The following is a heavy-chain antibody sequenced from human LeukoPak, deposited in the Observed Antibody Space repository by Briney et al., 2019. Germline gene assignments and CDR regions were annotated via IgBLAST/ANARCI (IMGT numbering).Heavy chain of an antibody. V-gene: IGHV1-18*01. CDR1: GYTFTSYG. J-gene: IGHJ4*02. CDR3: ARDRKWFGELLCLDY. CDR2: ISAYNGNT. Sequence: ASVKVSCKAFGYTFTSYGISWVRQAPGQGLEWMGWISAYNGNTNYAQKLQGRVTMTTDTSTSTAYMELRSLRSDDTAVYYCARDRKWFGELLCLDYWGQGTLVTVSS. D-gene: IGHD3-10*01.